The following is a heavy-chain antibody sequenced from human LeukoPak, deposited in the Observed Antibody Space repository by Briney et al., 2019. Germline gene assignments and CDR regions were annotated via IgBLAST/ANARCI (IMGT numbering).Heavy chain of an antibody. Sequence: SVKVSCKASGGTFSSYAISWVRQAPGQGLEWMGGIIPIFGTANYAEKLQGRVTITADESTSTAYMEVSRQRWEDRGVYYWARVLPGPLRPFASWGQEPLVP. D-gene: IGHD2-15*01. J-gene: IGHJ4*02. CDR1: GGTFSSYA. V-gene: IGHV1-69*01. CDR2: IIPIFGTA. CDR3: ARVLPGPLRPFAS.